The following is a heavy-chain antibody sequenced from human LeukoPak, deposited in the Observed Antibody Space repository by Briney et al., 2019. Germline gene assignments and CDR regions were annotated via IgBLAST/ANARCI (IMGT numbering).Heavy chain of an antibody. V-gene: IGHV3-13*01. CDR3: ARGYYDSSGYYYEGDAFDI. J-gene: IGHJ3*02. Sequence: PGGSLRLSCAASGFTFSSYDMHWVRQATGKGLEWVSAIGTAGDTYYPGSVKGRFTISRENAKNSLYLQMNSLRAGDTAVYYCARGYYDSSGYYYEGDAFDIWGQGTMVTVSS. D-gene: IGHD3-22*01. CDR2: IGTAGDT. CDR1: GFTFSSYD.